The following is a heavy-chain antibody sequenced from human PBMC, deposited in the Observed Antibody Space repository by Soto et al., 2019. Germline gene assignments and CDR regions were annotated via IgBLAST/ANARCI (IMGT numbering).Heavy chain of an antibody. J-gene: IGHJ4*02. Sequence: QVQLVESGGGVVQPGRSLRLSCAASGFTFSSYGMHWVRQAPGKGLEWVAVIWYDGSNKYYADSVKDPFPISRDNSKNTLYLQMNSLRADDTAVYYYARAGAAAALDYWGQGTLVTVSS. V-gene: IGHV3-33*01. CDR2: IWYDGSNK. CDR3: ARAGAAAALDY. CDR1: GFTFSSYG. D-gene: IGHD6-13*01.